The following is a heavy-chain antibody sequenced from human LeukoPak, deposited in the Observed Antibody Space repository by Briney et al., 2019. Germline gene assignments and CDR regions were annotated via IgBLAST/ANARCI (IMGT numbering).Heavy chain of an antibody. CDR1: GYTFTSYG. D-gene: IGHD2-2*01. J-gene: IGHJ6*03. CDR2: INPSGGST. Sequence: ASVKVSCKASGYTFTSYGISWVRQAPGQGLEWMGWINPSGGSTSYAQKFQGGVTMTRDTSTSTVYMELSSLRSEDTAVYYCARDHRGSVLAAMGRSYYYYMDVWGKGTTVTISS. V-gene: IGHV1-46*01. CDR3: ARDHRGSVLAAMGRSYYYYMDV.